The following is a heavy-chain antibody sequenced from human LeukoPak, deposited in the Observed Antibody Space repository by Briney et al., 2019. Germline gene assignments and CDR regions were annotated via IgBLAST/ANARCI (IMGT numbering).Heavy chain of an antibody. CDR1: GFTFSSYS. CDR3: VPKGTEGY. V-gene: IGHV3-64D*06. J-gene: IGHJ4*02. CDR2: ISPTGDST. Sequence: GGSLRLSCAASGFTFSSYSMNWVRQAPGKGLQYVSAISPTGDSTYYADSVKGRFSISRDNSKNTLYLQVSSLRPEDTAVYYCVPKGTEGYWGQGTLVTVSS.